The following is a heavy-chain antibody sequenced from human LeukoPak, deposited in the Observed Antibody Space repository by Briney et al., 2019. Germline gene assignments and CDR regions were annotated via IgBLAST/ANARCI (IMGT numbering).Heavy chain of an antibody. D-gene: IGHD3-22*01. CDR3: ARDPNYYDSSGYFLDF. Sequence: GGSLRLSCAASGFTFSSHSMNWVRQAPGKGLEWVSSISSSSSDIYYADSVKGRFTISRDNAKNSLYLQMNSLRAEDTAVYYCARDPNYYDSSGYFLDFWGQGTLVTVSS. J-gene: IGHJ4*02. CDR2: ISSSSSDI. V-gene: IGHV3-21*01. CDR1: GFTFSSHS.